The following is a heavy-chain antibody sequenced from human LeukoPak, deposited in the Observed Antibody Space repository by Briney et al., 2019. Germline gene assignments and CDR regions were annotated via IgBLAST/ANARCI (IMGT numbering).Heavy chain of an antibody. CDR3: ARKPFYYGSGRGMDV. CDR1: GGSFSGYY. D-gene: IGHD3-10*01. Sequence: KASETLSLTCAVYGGSFSGYYWSWIRQPPGKGLEWIGEINHSGSTNYNPSLKSRVTIPVDTSKNQFSLKLSSVTAADTAVYYCARKPFYYGSGRGMDVWGKGTTVTVSS. CDR2: INHSGST. V-gene: IGHV4-34*01. J-gene: IGHJ6*04.